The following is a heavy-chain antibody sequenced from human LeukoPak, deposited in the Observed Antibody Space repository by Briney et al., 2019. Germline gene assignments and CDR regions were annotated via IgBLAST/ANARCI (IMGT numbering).Heavy chain of an antibody. CDR3: ESAWWGAYFDY. D-gene: IGHD2-15*01. CDR2: IKQDGSEQ. J-gene: IGHJ4*02. Sequence: GALRLSCAASGFTFSSYWMSWVREAPGEGLEWVSNIKQDGSEQYYVDSVKGRFTISRENAKNSLYLQMNSMRAQDTAVYYCESAWWGAYFDYWGQGTLVTVSS. V-gene: IGHV3-7*01. CDR1: GFTFSSYW.